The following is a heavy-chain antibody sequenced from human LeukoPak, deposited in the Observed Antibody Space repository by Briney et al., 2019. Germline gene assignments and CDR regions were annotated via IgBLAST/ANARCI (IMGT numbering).Heavy chain of an antibody. Sequence: GGSLRLFCAASGFTFSSYAMSWVRQAPGKGLEWVSAISGSGGSTYYADSVKGRFTISRENYQHSLYLQLNSLAAEDTAVYYCATGQQPYYYDRSFDYWGQGTLVTVSS. V-gene: IGHV3-23*01. J-gene: IGHJ4*02. CDR1: GFTFSSYA. D-gene: IGHD3-22*01. CDR3: ATGQQPYYYDRSFDY. CDR2: ISGSGGST.